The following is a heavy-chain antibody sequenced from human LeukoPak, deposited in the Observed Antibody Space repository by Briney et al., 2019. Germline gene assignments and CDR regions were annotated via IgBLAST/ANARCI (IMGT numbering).Heavy chain of an antibody. CDR2: ISSLSGTT. V-gene: IGHV3-48*01. CDR1: GFTLSSYS. CDR3: AKFAQRYCSGGSCHPFDY. D-gene: IGHD2-15*01. J-gene: IGHJ4*02. Sequence: GGSLRLSCAASGFTLSSYSMNWVRQAPGEGLEWVSYISSLSGTTYYADSVKGRFTISRDNSKNTLHLQMNSLRAEDTAAYYCAKFAQRYCSGGSCHPFDYWGQGTLVTVSS.